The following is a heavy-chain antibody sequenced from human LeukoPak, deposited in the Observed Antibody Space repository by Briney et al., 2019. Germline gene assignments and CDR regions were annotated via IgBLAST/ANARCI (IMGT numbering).Heavy chain of an antibody. Sequence: ASVKVSCKASGYTFTSYGISWVRQAPGQGLEWMGWISAYNGNTNYAQKLQGRVTMTTDTSTSTAYMELRSLRSDDTAVYYCARDQTNYYDRSGYYRGYYGMDVWGQGTTVTVSS. V-gene: IGHV1-18*01. D-gene: IGHD3-22*01. CDR2: ISAYNGNT. CDR3: ARDQTNYYDRSGYYRGYYGMDV. J-gene: IGHJ6*02. CDR1: GYTFTSYG.